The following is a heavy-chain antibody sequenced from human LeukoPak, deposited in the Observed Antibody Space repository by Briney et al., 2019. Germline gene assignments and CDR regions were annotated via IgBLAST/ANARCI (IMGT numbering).Heavy chain of an antibody. CDR3: AKGGYSYGSGYFDY. Sequence: GGSLRLSCAASGFSFSTYAMTWVRQAPGKGLEWVSSISGSSDSTHYADSVKGRSTISRDNSKNTLYLQMNSLRAEDTALYYCAKGGYSYGSGYFDYWGQGTLVTVSS. CDR1: GFSFSTYA. CDR2: ISGSSDST. V-gene: IGHV3-23*01. J-gene: IGHJ4*02. D-gene: IGHD5-18*01.